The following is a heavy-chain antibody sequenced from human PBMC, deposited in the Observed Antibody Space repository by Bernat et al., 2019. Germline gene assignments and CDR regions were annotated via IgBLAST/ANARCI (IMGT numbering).Heavy chain of an antibody. CDR3: ARDDGSGSGSYGMDV. J-gene: IGHJ6*02. Sequence: EVQLVESGGDLVQPGGSLRLSCAASGFSISTYSMNWVRQAPGKGLEWVPYISGSSHTIYYADSVRGRFTISRDNAKNSRYLQMNSLRGEDTALYYCARDDGSGSGSYGMDVWGQGTTVTVSS. D-gene: IGHD3-10*01. CDR2: ISGSSHTI. V-gene: IGHV3-48*01. CDR1: GFSISTYS.